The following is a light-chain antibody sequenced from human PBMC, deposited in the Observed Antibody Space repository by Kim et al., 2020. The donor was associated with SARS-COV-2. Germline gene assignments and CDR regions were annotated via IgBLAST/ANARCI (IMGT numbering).Light chain of an antibody. J-gene: IGKJ2*01. V-gene: IGKV1-39*01. Sequence: DFQMTQSPSSLSASVGDRVTITCRASQDIGTYLDWYQQKPGKAPQLLIYAASTLRSGVPSRFSGRGSGTDFTLTIDSLQPADFSTSYFHQHYSPLLHTFGQGTKLEI. CDR3: HQHYSPLLHT. CDR2: AAS. CDR1: QDIGTY.